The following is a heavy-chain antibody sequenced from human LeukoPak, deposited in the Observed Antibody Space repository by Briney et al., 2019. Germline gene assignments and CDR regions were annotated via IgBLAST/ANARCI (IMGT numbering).Heavy chain of an antibody. CDR3: AAGPDQYYFDY. V-gene: IGHV3-53*01. Sequence: GASLRLSCAASGFTFSSYAMSWVRQAPGKGLEWVSVIYSGGSTYYADSVKGRFTISRDNSKNTLYLQMNSLRAEDTAVYYCAAGPDQYYFDYWGQGTLVTVSS. CDR2: IYSGGST. J-gene: IGHJ4*02. CDR1: GFTFSSYA.